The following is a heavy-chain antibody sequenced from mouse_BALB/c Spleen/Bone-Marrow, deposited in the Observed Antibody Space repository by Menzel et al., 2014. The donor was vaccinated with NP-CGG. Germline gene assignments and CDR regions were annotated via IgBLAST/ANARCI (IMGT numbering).Heavy chain of an antibody. J-gene: IGHJ3*01. CDR1: GFNIKDTY. D-gene: IGHD2-14*01. CDR2: IDPANGNT. V-gene: IGHV14-3*02. Sequence: VQLKDSGAELVKPGASVKLSCTASGFNIKDTYMHWVKQRPEQGLEWIGRIDPANGNTKYDPKFQGKATITADTSSNIAYLQLSSLTSEDTAVYYCARGYDEGFAYWGQGTLVTVSA. CDR3: ARGYDEGFAY.